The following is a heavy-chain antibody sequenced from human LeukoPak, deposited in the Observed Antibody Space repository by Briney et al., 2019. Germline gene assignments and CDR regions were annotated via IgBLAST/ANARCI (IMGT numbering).Heavy chain of an antibody. CDR3: ARGLRSFMVRGVILDY. V-gene: IGHV3-23*01. CDR2: IGGGGSDT. J-gene: IGHJ4*02. Sequence: GGSLRLSCAASGFTFSNYAMTWVRQAPGKGLEWVSAIGGGGSDTYYADSVKGRFTISRDNSKNTLYLQMNTLRAEDTAVYYCARGLRSFMVRGVILDYWGQGTLVTVSS. D-gene: IGHD3-10*01. CDR1: GFTFSNYA.